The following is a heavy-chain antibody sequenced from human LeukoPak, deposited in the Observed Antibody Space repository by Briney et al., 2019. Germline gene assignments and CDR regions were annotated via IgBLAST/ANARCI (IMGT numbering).Heavy chain of an antibody. CDR3: ARGISSSWYSYYYYGMDV. V-gene: IGHV4-4*07. J-gene: IGHJ6*02. CDR1: GGSISSYY. CDR2: IYTSGST. Sequence: SETLSLTCTVSGGSISSYYWSWIRQPAGKGLEWIGRIYTSGSTNYNPSLKSRVTMSVDTSKNQFSLKLSSVTAADTAVYYCARGISSSWYSYYYYGMDVWGQGTTVTVSS. D-gene: IGHD6-13*01.